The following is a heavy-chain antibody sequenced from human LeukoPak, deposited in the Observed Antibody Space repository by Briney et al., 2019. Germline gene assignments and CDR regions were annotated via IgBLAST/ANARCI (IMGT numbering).Heavy chain of an antibody. CDR3: ARDPYGPNDAFDI. V-gene: IGHV1-69*06. D-gene: IGHD4/OR15-4a*01. CDR2: IIPIFGTA. J-gene: IGHJ3*02. CDR1: GGTFSSYA. Sequence: ASVKVSCKASGGTFSSYAISWVRQAPGQGLEWMGGIIPIFGTANYAQKFQGRVTITADKSTSTAYMELSSLRSEDTAVYYCARDPYGPNDAFDIWGQGTMVTVSS.